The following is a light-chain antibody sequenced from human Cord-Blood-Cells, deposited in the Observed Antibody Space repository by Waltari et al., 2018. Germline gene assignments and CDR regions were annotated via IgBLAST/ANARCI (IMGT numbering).Light chain of an antibody. Sequence: EIVLTQSPGTLSLSPGERATLSCRASQSVSSSYLAWYQQKPGQAPRVLIYGASSRATGSPDRFSGSGSGTDFTLTISRLEPEDFAVYYCQQYGSSQWTFGQGTKVEIK. J-gene: IGKJ1*01. V-gene: IGKV3-20*01. CDR3: QQYGSSQWT. CDR1: QSVSSSY. CDR2: GAS.